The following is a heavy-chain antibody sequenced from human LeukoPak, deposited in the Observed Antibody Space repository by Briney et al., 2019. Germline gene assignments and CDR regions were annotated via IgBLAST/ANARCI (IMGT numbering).Heavy chain of an antibody. Sequence: SETLSLTCTVSGGSISSYYWSWIRQPPGKGLEWIGYIYYSGSTNYNPSLKSRVTISVDTSKNQFSLKLSSVTAADTAVYYCARVRLSITMIVVAVDYWGQGTLVTVSS. D-gene: IGHD3-22*01. V-gene: IGHV4-59*12. CDR3: ARVRLSITMIVVAVDY. J-gene: IGHJ4*02. CDR1: GGSISSYY. CDR2: IYYSGST.